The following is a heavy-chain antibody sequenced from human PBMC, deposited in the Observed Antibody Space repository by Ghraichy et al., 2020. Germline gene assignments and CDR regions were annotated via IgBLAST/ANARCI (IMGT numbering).Heavy chain of an antibody. CDR2: ISGNGDST. V-gene: IGHV3-23*01. Sequence: GGSLRLSCTASRFTFGSFPMNWVRQAPGKGLEWVSAISGNGDSTYYADSVKGRFTVSRDNSKNTLNLQMNSLRAEDTGVYFCAKDLVGSGWFFGMDVWGQGTTVTVSS. CDR3: AKDLVGSGWFFGMDV. D-gene: IGHD6-19*01. CDR1: RFTFGSFP. J-gene: IGHJ6*02.